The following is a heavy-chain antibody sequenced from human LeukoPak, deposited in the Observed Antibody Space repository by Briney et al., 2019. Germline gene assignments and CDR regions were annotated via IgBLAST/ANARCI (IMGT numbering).Heavy chain of an antibody. V-gene: IGHV4-34*01. CDR1: GGSFSGYY. D-gene: IGHD3-10*01. J-gene: IGHJ4*02. CDR3: ARLASGYYGSGSYYNPPPFDY. Sequence: SETLSLTCAVYGGSFSGYYWSWIRQPPGKGLEWIGEINHSGSTNYNPSLKSRVTISVDTSKNQFSLKLSSVTAADTAVYYCARLASGYYGSGSYYNPPPFDYWGQGTLVTVSS. CDR2: INHSGST.